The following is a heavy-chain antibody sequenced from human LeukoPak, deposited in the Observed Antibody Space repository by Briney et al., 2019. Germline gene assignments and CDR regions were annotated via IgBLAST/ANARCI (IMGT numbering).Heavy chain of an antibody. CDR3: AKFSGYSYGDSYHFDY. J-gene: IGHJ4*02. CDR2: ISGSGGST. D-gene: IGHD5-18*01. Sequence: GGSLRLSCAASGFTFSSYAMSWVRQAPGKGLEWVSGISGSGGSTHYADSVKGRFTISRDNSKNTLYLQMNSLRVEDMAVYYCAKFSGYSYGDSYHFDYWGQGTLVTVSS. CDR1: GFTFSSYA. V-gene: IGHV3-23*01.